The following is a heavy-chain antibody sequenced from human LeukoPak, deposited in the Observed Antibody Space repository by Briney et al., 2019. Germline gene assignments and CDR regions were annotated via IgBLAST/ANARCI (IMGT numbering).Heavy chain of an antibody. J-gene: IGHJ4*02. D-gene: IGHD4-17*01. CDR1: GGSISGYY. V-gene: IGHV4-59*01. CDR2: IYYSGST. CDR3: ASRRERITYGDYGAGFDY. Sequence: SETLSLTCTVSGGSISGYYWSWIRQPPGKGLEWIGYIYYSGSTNYNPSLKSRVTISVDTSKNQFSLKLSSVTAADTAVYYCASRRERITYGDYGAGFDYWGQGTLVTVSS.